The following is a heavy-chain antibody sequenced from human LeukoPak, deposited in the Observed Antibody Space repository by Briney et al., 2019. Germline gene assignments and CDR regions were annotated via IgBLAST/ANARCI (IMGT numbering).Heavy chain of an antibody. Sequence: SETLSLTCTVSHGSMSRSAYFWAWIRQPPGKGLEWIGSRFYSGSTSYKSSLKSRVTMSVDTSKNQFSLRLTSVTAADTAVYYCALFPGEGDPFDIWGQGTMVTVSS. CDR1: HGSMSRSAYF. CDR3: ALFPGEGDPFDI. J-gene: IGHJ3*02. CDR2: RFYSGST. D-gene: IGHD3-16*01. V-gene: IGHV4-39*01.